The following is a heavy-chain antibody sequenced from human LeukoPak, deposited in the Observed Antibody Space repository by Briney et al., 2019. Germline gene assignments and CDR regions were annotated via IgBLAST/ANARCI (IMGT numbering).Heavy chain of an antibody. V-gene: IGHV4-39*01. CDR1: GDSVSRSDSY. D-gene: IGHD3-22*01. J-gene: IGHJ1*01. CDR3: ARRRYYDSSGYLE. CDR2: IYYSGRT. Sequence: PSETLSLTCTIFGDSVSRSDSYWDWIRQPPGKGLEWIGTIYYSGRTYYSPSLKSRVTLSVDMSNNQCSLTLSSVTAADTALYFCARRRYYDSSGYLEWGQGTLVTVSS.